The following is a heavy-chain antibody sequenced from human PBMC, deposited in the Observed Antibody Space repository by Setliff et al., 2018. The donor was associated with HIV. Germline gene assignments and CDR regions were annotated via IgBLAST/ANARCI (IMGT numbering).Heavy chain of an antibody. J-gene: IGHJ6*03. D-gene: IGHD6-13*01. CDR1: GGSINSTSYY. Sequence: SETLSLTCTVSGGSINSTSYYWGWIRQPPGNGLEWIGSIYHTGSTYYKPSLKSRVTISVDTSKKQFSLKLRSVTAADTAVYYCVRVSCSSWYSIPRNYYYSMDVWGKGATVTVSS. V-gene: IGHV4-39*01. CDR3: VRVSCSSWYSIPRNYYYSMDV. CDR2: IYHTGST.